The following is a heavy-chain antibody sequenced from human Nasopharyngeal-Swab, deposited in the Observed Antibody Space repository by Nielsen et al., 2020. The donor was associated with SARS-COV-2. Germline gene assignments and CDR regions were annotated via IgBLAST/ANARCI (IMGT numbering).Heavy chain of an antibody. CDR3: ARDARLRGYSGYAYDY. CDR1: GGSVSSGSYY. Sequence: SETLSLTCTVSGGSVSSGSYYWSWIRQHPGKGLEWIGYIYYSGSTYYNPSLKSRVTISVDTSKNQFSLKLSSVTAADTAVYYCARDARLRGYSGYAYDYWGQGTLVTVSS. D-gene: IGHD5-12*01. V-gene: IGHV4-31*03. CDR2: IYYSGST. J-gene: IGHJ4*02.